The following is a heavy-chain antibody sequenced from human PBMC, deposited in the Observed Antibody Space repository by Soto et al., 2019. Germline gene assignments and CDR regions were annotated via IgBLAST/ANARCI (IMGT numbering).Heavy chain of an antibody. J-gene: IGHJ4*02. CDR1: GFTVSTNY. CDR3: ERGAAMVLFAY. V-gene: IGHV3-53*01. Sequence: GGSLRLSCAVSGFTVSTNYMSWVRQAPGKGLEWVSVIYSGDNTYYADSVKGRFTISRDNSKNTLNLQMNGLRVEDTAVYYCERGAAMVLFAYWGQGTLVTVSS. CDR2: IYSGDNT. D-gene: IGHD5-18*01.